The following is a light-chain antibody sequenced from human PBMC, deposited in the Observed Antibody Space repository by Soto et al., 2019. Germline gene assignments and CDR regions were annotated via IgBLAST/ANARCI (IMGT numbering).Light chain of an antibody. J-gene: IGKJ5*01. CDR2: AAS. CDR3: QQLIT. V-gene: IGKV1-9*01. Sequence: IQLTQSPSSLSSSLGDRVTITCRASQGISSYLAWYQQKPGKAPKLLIYAASTFQSGVPSRFSGSGSGTDFTLTISSLQPEDFATYYCQQLITFGQGTRLEIK. CDR1: QGISSY.